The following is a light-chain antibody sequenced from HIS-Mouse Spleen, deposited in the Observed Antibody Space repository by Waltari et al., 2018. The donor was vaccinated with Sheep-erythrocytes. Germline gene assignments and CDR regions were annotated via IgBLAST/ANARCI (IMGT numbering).Light chain of an antibody. J-gene: IGLJ1*01. CDR1: SSDVGSYNL. V-gene: IGLV2-23*01. CDR2: EGS. Sequence: QSALTQPASVSGSPGQSITISCTGTSSDVGSYNLVPWYQQHPGKAPNLMIYEGSKRPSGVSNRFSGSKSGNTASLTISGLQAEDEADYYCSSYAGSNNYVFGTGTKVTVL. CDR3: SSYAGSNNYV.